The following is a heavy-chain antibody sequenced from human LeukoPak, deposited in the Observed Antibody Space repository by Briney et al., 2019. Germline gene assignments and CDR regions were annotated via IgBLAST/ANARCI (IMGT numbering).Heavy chain of an antibody. CDR3: ARVCGDLADPAPVLLWFGELFGGQWWFDP. CDR2: MNPNSGNT. V-gene: IGHV1-8*01. Sequence: ASVKVSCKASGYTFTSYDINWVRQATGQGLEWMGWMNPNSGNTGYAQKFQGRVTMTRNTSISTAYMELSSLRSEDTAVYYCARVCGDLADPAPVLLWFGELFGGQWWFDPWGQGTLVTVSS. J-gene: IGHJ5*02. CDR1: GYTFTSYD. D-gene: IGHD3-10*01.